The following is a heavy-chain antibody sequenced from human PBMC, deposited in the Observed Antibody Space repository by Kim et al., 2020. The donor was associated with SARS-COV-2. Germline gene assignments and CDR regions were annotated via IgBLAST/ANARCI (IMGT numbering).Heavy chain of an antibody. CDR1: GGSISSSSYY. Sequence: SETLSLTCTVSGGSISSSSYYWGWIRQPPGKGLEWIGSIYYSGSTYYNPSLKSRVTISVDTSKNQCSLKLSSVTAADTAVYYCARLSVPAASPAFDYWGQGTLVTVSS. J-gene: IGHJ4*02. V-gene: IGHV4-39*01. CDR2: IYYSGST. D-gene: IGHD2-2*01. CDR3: ARLSVPAASPAFDY.